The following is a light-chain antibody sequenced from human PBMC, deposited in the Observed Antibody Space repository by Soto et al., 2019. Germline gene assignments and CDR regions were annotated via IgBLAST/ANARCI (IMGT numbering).Light chain of an antibody. CDR1: QSVSSY. Sequence: EIVLTQSPATLSLSPGERATLSCRASQSVSSYLAWYQQKPGQAPRLLIYGASSRATGIPDRFSGSGSGTDFTLTISRLEPEDFAVYDCQQYGSSPMTFGQGTKVDIK. CDR2: GAS. J-gene: IGKJ1*01. V-gene: IGKV3-20*01. CDR3: QQYGSSPMT.